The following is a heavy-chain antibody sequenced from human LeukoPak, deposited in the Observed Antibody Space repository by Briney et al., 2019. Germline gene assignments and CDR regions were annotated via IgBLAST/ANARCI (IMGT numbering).Heavy chain of an antibody. D-gene: IGHD3-22*01. V-gene: IGHV3-23*01. Sequence: GGSLRLSCAASGFTFSSYSMNWVRQAPGKGLEWVSSISGSGGSTYYADSVKGRFTISRDNSKNTLYLQMNSLRAEDTAVYYCAKIPYYYDSSGYYAPGYFDYWGQGTLVTVSS. CDR2: ISGSGGST. J-gene: IGHJ4*02. CDR3: AKIPYYYDSSGYYAPGYFDY. CDR1: GFTFSSYS.